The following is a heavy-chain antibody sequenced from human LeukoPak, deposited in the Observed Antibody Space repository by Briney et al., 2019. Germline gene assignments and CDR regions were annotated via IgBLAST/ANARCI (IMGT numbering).Heavy chain of an antibody. CDR3: AKDVRGSTSWYSLDY. J-gene: IGHJ4*02. CDR2: ISSSSSTI. V-gene: IGHV3-48*01. Sequence: PGGSLRLSCAASGFTFSSYRMNWVRQAPGKGLEWVSYISSSSSTIYYADSVKGRFTISRDNAKNSLYLQMNSLRAEDTALYYCAKDVRGSTSWYSLDYWGQGTLVTVSS. CDR1: GFTFSSYR. D-gene: IGHD6-13*01.